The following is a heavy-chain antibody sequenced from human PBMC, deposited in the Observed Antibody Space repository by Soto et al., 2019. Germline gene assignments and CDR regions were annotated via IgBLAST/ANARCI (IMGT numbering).Heavy chain of an antibody. V-gene: IGHV3-30*03. CDR3: ATSASSDH. J-gene: IGHJ4*02. D-gene: IGHD1-26*01. CDR1: GFLFDTYG. Sequence: VQLVESGGGVVQPGRSLRLSCVASGFLFDTYGMHWVRQTPGKGLEWVAIISYDGSHKEYADSVKGRFAISRENSENTLYLQMNNLGVEDTALYYCATSASSDHWGQGTQVTVSS. CDR2: ISYDGSHK.